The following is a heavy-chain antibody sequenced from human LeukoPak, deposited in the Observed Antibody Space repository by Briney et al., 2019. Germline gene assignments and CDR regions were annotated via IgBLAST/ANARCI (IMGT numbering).Heavy chain of an antibody. J-gene: IGHJ4*02. Sequence: GGSLRLSCAASGFTFSSYSMNWVRQAPGKGLEWVSSISSSSSYIYYADSVKGRFTISRDNAKNSLYLQMNSLRAEDTAVYYCARGGATMVRGVHGYWGQGTLVTVSS. CDR1: GFTFSSYS. CDR2: ISSSSSYI. CDR3: ARGGATMVRGVHGY. D-gene: IGHD3-10*01. V-gene: IGHV3-21*01.